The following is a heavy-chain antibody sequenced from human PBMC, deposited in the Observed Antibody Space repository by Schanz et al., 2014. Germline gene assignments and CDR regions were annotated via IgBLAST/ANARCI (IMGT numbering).Heavy chain of an antibody. J-gene: IGHJ4*02. Sequence: QVQLVQSGAEVKKPGASVKVSCKASGYTFTSDSMHWVRQAPGQGLEWMGMINPSGGSTTYAQKFQGRVTMTRDTSTSTVYMELSSLRPEDTAVYYCARSNYYDNSDYYNSFDYWGQGTLVTVSS. CDR1: GYTFTSDS. D-gene: IGHD3-22*01. CDR3: ARSNYYDNSDYYNSFDY. V-gene: IGHV1-46*01. CDR2: INPSGGST.